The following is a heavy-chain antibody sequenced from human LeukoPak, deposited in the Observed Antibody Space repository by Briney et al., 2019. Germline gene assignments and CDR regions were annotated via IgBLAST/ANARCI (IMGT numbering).Heavy chain of an antibody. Sequence: GGSLRLACAASGFSFGDSVMSWVRQAPGKGLEWVSSITAITTTTYYADSVKGRFTISRDNSKSTLYLEMHSLRAEDTALYYCAKDLKQLEYYFDCWGQGTLVTVSS. CDR3: AKDLKQLEYYFDC. CDR1: GFSFGDSV. D-gene: IGHD1-1*01. CDR2: ITAITTTT. V-gene: IGHV3-23*01. J-gene: IGHJ4*02.